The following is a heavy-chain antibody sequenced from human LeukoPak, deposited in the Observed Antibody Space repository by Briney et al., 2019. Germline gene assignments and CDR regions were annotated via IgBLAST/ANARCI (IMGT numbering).Heavy chain of an antibody. CDR1: GFTFSSYA. J-gene: IGHJ4*02. V-gene: IGHV3-30*14. Sequence: GGSLRLSCAASGFTFSSYAMHWVRQAPGKGLEWVAVISYDGSNKYYADSVKGRFTISRDNSKNTLYLQMNSLRAEDTAVYYCARAPKSCSSSRRYAGAVDYWGQGTLVTVSS. CDR3: ARAPKSCSSSRRYAGAVDY. D-gene: IGHD2-2*01. CDR2: ISYDGSNK.